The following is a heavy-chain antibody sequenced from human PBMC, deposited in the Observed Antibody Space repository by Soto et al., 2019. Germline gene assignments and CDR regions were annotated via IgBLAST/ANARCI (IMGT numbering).Heavy chain of an antibody. CDR1: GYSISNGYY. Sequence: SETLSLTCAVSGYSISNGYYWGWIRQPPGKGLEWIGSIYHTGSTYYNPSLKSRVTISVDTSKSQFSLKLTSVTVADTAVYYCASYRGALYFESWGPGILVTVSS. CDR2: IYHTGST. V-gene: IGHV4-38-2*01. CDR3: ASYRGALYFES. J-gene: IGHJ4*02. D-gene: IGHD3-16*01.